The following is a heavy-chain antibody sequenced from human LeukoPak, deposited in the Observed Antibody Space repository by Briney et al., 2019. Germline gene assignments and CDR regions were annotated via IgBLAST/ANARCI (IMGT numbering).Heavy chain of an antibody. CDR1: GGSISSSSYY. V-gene: IGHV4-39*01. Sequence: PSETLSLTCTVSGGSISSSSYYWGWVRQPPGKGLEWLGSIYYSGSTYYNPSLKSRVTISVDTSKNQFSLKLSSVTAADTAVYYCARLVVVPAATNDYYYYGMDVWGQGTTVTVSS. CDR3: ARLVVVPAATNDYYYYGMDV. CDR2: IYYSGST. J-gene: IGHJ6*02. D-gene: IGHD2-2*01.